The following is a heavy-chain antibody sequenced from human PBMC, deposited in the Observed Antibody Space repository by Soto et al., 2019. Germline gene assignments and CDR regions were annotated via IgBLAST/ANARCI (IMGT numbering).Heavy chain of an antibody. V-gene: IGHV5-10-1*01. J-gene: IGHJ4*02. D-gene: IGHD3-22*01. CDR3: ARQNYYDSSGQNYYYFDY. CDR1: GYSFTGYW. Sequence: ESLKISCKGSGYSFTGYWISWVRQMPGKGLEWMGRIDPSDSYTNYSPSFQGHVTISADKSISTAYLQWSSLKASDTAMYYCARQNYYDSSGQNYYYFDYWGQGTLVT. CDR2: IDPSDSYT.